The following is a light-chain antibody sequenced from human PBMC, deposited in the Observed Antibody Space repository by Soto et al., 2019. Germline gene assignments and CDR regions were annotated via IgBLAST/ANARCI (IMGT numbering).Light chain of an antibody. CDR2: VNSDGSH. J-gene: IGLJ2*01. CDR1: SGHSSYA. V-gene: IGLV4-69*01. CDR3: QTWGAGIVV. Sequence: QLVLTQSPSASASLGASVKLTCTLSSGHSSYAIAWHQQQPEKGPRYLMKVNSDGSHSKGDGIPDRFSGSSSGAERYLTISSLQSEDEADYCCQTWGAGIVVFGGGTKLTVL.